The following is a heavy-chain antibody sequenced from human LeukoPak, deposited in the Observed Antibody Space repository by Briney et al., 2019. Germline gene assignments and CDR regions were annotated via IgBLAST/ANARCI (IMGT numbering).Heavy chain of an antibody. Sequence: GGSLRLSCAASGFTFSSYAMHWVRQAPGKGLEWVAVISYDGSNKYYADSVKGRFTISRDNSKNTLYLQMNSLRAEDTAVYYCARDQRQLGYFDYWGQGTLVTVSS. D-gene: IGHD7-27*01. CDR1: GFTFSSYA. V-gene: IGHV3-30-3*01. J-gene: IGHJ4*02. CDR2: ISYDGSNK. CDR3: ARDQRQLGYFDY.